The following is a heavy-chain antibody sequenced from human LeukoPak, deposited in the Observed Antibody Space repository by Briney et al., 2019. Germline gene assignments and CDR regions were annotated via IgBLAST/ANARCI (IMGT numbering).Heavy chain of an antibody. CDR3: ARDNTVSFYDIVATENAFDI. CDR2: IIPILGIA. CDR1: GGTFSSYA. Sequence: SVKVSCKASGGTFSSYAISWVRQAPGQGREWMGRIIPILGIANYAQKFQGRVTITADKSTSTAYMELSSLRSEDTAVYYCARDNTVSFYDIVATENAFDIWGQGTMVTVSS. V-gene: IGHV1-69*04. D-gene: IGHD5-12*01. J-gene: IGHJ3*02.